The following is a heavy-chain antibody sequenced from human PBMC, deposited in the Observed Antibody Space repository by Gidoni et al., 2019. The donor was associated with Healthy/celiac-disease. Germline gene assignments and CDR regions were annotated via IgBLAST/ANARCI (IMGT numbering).Heavy chain of an antibody. V-gene: IGHV3-21*01. CDR1: GFTFSSYS. D-gene: IGHD5-18*01. Sequence: EVQLVESGGGLVKPGGSLRLSCAASGFTFSSYSMHWVRQAPGKGLEWVSSISSSSSYIYYADSVKGRFTISRDNAKNSLYLQMNSLRAEDTAVYYCARDTPTAMAQGYYYYYGMDVWGQGTTVTVSS. CDR2: ISSSSSYI. J-gene: IGHJ6*02. CDR3: ARDTPTAMAQGYYYYYGMDV.